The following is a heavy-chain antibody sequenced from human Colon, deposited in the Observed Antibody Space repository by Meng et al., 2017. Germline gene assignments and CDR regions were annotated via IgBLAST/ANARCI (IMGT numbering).Heavy chain of an antibody. CDR1: GASISSATF. CDR2: SYYGGST. J-gene: IGHJ4*02. V-gene: IGHV4-4*02. D-gene: IGHD6-19*01. CDR3: ASSSGWWRLDS. Sequence: QVHLQESGPGLVNASGTLSLTCAVSGASISSATFWTWVRQTPGKGLEWIGESYYGGSTSYNPSLSSRATISLDKSKNQFSLQLDSVTAADTATYYCASSSGWWRLDSWGQGTLVTVSS.